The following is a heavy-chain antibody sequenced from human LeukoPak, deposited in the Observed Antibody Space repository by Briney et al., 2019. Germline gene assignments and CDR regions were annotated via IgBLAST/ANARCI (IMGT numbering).Heavy chain of an antibody. J-gene: IGHJ4*02. Sequence: GGSLRLSCAASGFTFSSYAMSWVRQAPGKGLEWVSAISGRGGSTYYAESVKGRFTISRDNSKNTLYLQMNSLRAEDTAVYYCAKDPNYDFWSGYSPSFDYWGQGTLVTVSS. V-gene: IGHV3-23*01. D-gene: IGHD3-3*01. CDR1: GFTFSSYA. CDR2: ISGRGGST. CDR3: AKDPNYDFWSGYSPSFDY.